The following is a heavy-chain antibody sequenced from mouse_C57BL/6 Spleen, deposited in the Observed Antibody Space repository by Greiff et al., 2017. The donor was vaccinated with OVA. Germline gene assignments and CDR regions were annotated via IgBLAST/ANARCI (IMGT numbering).Heavy chain of an antibody. Sequence: VKLMESGAELVRPGASVTLSCKASGYTFTDYEMHWVKQTPVHGLEWIGAIDPETGGTAYNQKFKGKAILTADKSSSTAYMELRSLTSEDSAVYYCSSRFAYWGQGTLVTVSA. CDR1: GYTFTDYE. V-gene: IGHV1-15*01. D-gene: IGHD1-1*01. J-gene: IGHJ3*01. CDR2: IDPETGGT. CDR3: SSRFAY.